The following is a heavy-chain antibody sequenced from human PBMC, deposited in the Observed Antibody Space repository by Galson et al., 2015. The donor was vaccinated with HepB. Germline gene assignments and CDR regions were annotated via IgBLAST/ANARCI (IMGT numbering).Heavy chain of an antibody. CDR3: TTAGGQATYYYDSSGYYYFYFDL. CDR2: IRYDGSNK. J-gene: IGHJ2*01. CDR1: GFTFSSYG. V-gene: IGHV3-30*02. D-gene: IGHD3-22*01. Sequence: SLRLSCAASGFTFSSYGMHWVRQAPGKGLEWVAFIRYDGSNKYYADSVKGRFTISRDDSKNTLYLQMNSLKTEDTAVYYCTTAGGQATYYYDSSGYYYFYFDLWSRGTLVTVSS.